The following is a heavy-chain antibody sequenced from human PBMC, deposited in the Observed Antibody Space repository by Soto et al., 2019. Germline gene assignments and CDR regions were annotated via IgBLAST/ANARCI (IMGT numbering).Heavy chain of an antibody. CDR2: IIPIFGTA. J-gene: IGHJ4*02. D-gene: IGHD5-18*01. CDR1: GYTFTAYD. Sequence: GASVKVSCKTSGYTFTAYDIYWVRQAPGQGLEWMGGIIPIFGTANYAQKFQGRVTITADESTSTAYMELSSLRSEDTAVYYCASGYSYGFRSAVVITRFDYWGQGTLVTVSS. CDR3: ASGYSYGFRSAVVITRFDY. V-gene: IGHV1-69*13.